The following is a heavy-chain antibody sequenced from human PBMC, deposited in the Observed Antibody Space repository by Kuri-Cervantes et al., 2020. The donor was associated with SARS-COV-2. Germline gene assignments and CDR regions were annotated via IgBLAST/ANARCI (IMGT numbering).Heavy chain of an antibody. CDR2: ISKGSDTI. CDR3: AKDLIFSSSSGYYYYMDV. CDR1: GFTFTSHA. D-gene: IGHD6-6*01. Sequence: GESLKISCAVSGFTFTSHAMHWVRQAPGKGLEWLAYISKGSDTIYYADSVRGRFTISRDNSKNTLYLQMNSLRAEDTAVYYCAKDLIFSSSSGYYYYMDVWGKGTTVTVSS. V-gene: IGHV3-48*01. J-gene: IGHJ6*03.